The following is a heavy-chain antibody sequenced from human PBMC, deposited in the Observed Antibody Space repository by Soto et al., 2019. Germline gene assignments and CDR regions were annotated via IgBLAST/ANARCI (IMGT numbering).Heavy chain of an antibody. V-gene: IGHV3-33*01. CDR1: GFNFRNYG. J-gene: IGHJ4*02. CDR3: ARLGGSGSYTVDY. Sequence: PGGSLRLSCAASGFNFRNYGMHWGRQAPGKGLEWVALIWYDGSNKYYADSVKGRFTISRDNSKNIAYLQMYSLRAEDTAVYYCARLGGSGSYTVDYWGQGTLVTVSS. D-gene: IGHD3-10*01. CDR2: IWYDGSNK.